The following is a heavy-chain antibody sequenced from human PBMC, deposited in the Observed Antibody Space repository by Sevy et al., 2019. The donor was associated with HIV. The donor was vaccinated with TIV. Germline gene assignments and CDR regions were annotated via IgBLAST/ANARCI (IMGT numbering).Heavy chain of an antibody. D-gene: IGHD3-16*02. CDR1: GGSFSGYY. Sequence: SETLSLTCAVYGGSFSGYYWSWIRQPPGKGLEWIGEINHSGSTNYNPSLKSRVTISVDTSKNQFSLKLSSVTAADTAGYYCARWGYDYVWGSYRPGRNWFDPWGQGTLVTVSS. CDR3: ARWGYDYVWGSYRPGRNWFDP. J-gene: IGHJ5*02. CDR2: INHSGST. V-gene: IGHV4-34*01.